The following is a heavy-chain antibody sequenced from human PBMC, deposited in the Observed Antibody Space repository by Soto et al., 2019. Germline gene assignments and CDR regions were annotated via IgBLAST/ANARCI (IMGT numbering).Heavy chain of an antibody. CDR1: GGSISSYY. J-gene: IGHJ4*02. V-gene: IGHV4-59*01. CDR2: IYFSGST. Sequence: QVQLQESGPGLVKPSETLSLTCTVSGGSISSYYWSWIRQSPGKRLEWIGYIYFSGSTNYNPSLKSRVTTSGDTSKNQFSLKLTSVTAADTAVYYCARVEYSGYPRIWGQGTLVTVSS. D-gene: IGHD5-12*01. CDR3: ARVEYSGYPRI.